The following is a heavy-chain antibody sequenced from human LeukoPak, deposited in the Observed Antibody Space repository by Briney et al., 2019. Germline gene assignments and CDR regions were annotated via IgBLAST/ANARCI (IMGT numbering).Heavy chain of an antibody. CDR1: GVSISSYY. D-gene: IGHD6-13*01. CDR2: IYTSGST. CDR3: ARGRKIAAAEFDY. V-gene: IGHV4-4*07. J-gene: IGHJ4*02. Sequence: NPSETLSLTCTVSGVSISSYYWSWLRQPAGKGLEWLGRIYTSGSTNYNPSLKSRVTMSVDTSKNQFSLKLSSVTAADTAVYYCARGRKIAAAEFDYWGQGTLVTVSS.